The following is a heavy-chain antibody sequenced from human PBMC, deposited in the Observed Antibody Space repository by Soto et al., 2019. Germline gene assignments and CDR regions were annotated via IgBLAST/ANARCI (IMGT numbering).Heavy chain of an antibody. CDR1: GLTVRGKKY. V-gene: IGHV3-53*01. CDR3: ASWLEREHAYDI. J-gene: IGHJ3*02. CDR2: LYDVDGT. D-gene: IGHD1-1*01. Sequence: DVQLVASGGGLIQPGGSLRLSCAALGLTVRGKKYITWVRQAPGKGLVWVSALYDVDGTYYADSAKGRFTISRDNSNNIIYLQMNSLGPDDTAVYYCASWLEREHAYDIWGLGTMVTVSS.